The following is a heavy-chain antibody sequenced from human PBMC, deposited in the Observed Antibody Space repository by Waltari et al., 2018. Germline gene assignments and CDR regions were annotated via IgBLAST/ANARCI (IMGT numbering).Heavy chain of an antibody. CDR2: TYHDGTT. D-gene: IGHD2-8*02. CDR1: AYAVNSGFY. CDR3: MRQALGYCTSAACRRLES. Sequence: QIQLQESGPGLLEPSETLSLPCDVSAYAVNSGFYWGWIRQPPGRGLEWIGTTYHDGTTFYTPTLKSRLTISMDTSKNQFFLKVNSVTAADTAMYYCMRQALGYCTSAACRRLESWGQGTLVTVSS. J-gene: IGHJ4*02. V-gene: IGHV4-38-2*01.